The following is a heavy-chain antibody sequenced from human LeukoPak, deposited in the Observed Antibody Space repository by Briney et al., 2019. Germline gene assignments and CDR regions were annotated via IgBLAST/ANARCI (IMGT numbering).Heavy chain of an antibody. V-gene: IGHV3-73*01. J-gene: IGHJ5*02. CDR1: GFTFSGCA. CDR2: IDKKDNFHAT. CDR3: TRDSGTYNWLDP. Sequence: GGSLRLSCAASGFTFSGCAIHWVRQSSGKGLEWVGHIDKKDNFHATAYAASVQGRFSITRDDSKNTAFLHMNSLKTEDMALYYCTRDSGTYNWLDPWGQGTLVTVSS. D-gene: IGHD1-26*01.